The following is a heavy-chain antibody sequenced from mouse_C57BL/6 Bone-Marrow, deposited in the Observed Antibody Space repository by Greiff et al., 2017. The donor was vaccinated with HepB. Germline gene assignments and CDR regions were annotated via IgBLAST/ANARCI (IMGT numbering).Heavy chain of an antibody. CDR2: IHPSDSDT. V-gene: IGHV1-74*01. D-gene: IGHD1-1*01. Sequence: QVQLQQPGAELVKPGASVKVSCKASGYTFTSYWMHWVKQRPGQGLEWIGRIHPSDSDTNYNQKFKGKATLTVDKSSSTAYMPLSSLTSEDSAVYYCAIEGDYYFYAMDYWGQGTSGTVSS. CDR3: AIEGDYYFYAMDY. J-gene: IGHJ4*01. CDR1: GYTFTSYW.